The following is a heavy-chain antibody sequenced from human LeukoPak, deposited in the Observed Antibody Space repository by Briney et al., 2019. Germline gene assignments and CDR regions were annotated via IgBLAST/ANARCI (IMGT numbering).Heavy chain of an antibody. Sequence: SPSETLSLTCTVSGGSISGYYWTWIRRAPGKGLELIGYISYSGSPNYNPSFKSRVTISVDMSKNQFSLNLRAVTAADTAVYYCARHRQWEVLRGAWFDPWGQGTLVTVSS. CDR2: ISYSGSP. J-gene: IGHJ5*02. CDR1: GGSISGYY. V-gene: IGHV4-59*08. CDR3: ARHRQWEVLRGAWFDP. D-gene: IGHD1-26*01.